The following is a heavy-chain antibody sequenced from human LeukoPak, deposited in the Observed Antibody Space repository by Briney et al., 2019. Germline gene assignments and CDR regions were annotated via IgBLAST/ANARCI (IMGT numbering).Heavy chain of an antibody. V-gene: IGHV1-18*01. CDR1: GYTFTSYG. J-gene: IGHJ3*02. Sequence: ASVKVSCKASGYTFTSYGISWMRQAPGQGLEWMGWISTYNGHTNYAQKLQGRVTMTTDTSTSTAYMELRSLRSGDTALYFCARGGRWELPRPYAFDIWGQGTMVTVSS. CDR2: ISTYNGHT. CDR3: ARGGRWELPRPYAFDI. D-gene: IGHD1-26*01.